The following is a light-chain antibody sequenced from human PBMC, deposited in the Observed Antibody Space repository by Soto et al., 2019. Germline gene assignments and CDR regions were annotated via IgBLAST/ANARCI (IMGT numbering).Light chain of an antibody. J-gene: IGKJ4*01. V-gene: IGKV3D-15*01. CDR3: QQYNNWVT. Sequence: EIVMTQSPDTLSVSPGEGATLSCRASQSVGSNLAWYQQKPGQAPRLIIYDTSTRATGIPARFSGSGSGTELTLTISSLQSEDFAVYYCQQYNNWVTFGGGTKVEIK. CDR1: QSVGSN. CDR2: DTS.